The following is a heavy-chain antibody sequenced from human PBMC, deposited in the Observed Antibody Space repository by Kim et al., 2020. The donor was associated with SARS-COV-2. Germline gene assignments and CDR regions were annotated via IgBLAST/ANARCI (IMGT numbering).Heavy chain of an antibody. Sequence: TLSLTCTVSGGSISSGGYYWSWIRQHPGKGLEWIGYIYYSGSTYYNPSLKSRVTISVDTSKYQFSLKLSSVTAADTAVYYCARVLRSRRITIFGVVSYFDYWGQGTLVTVSS. D-gene: IGHD3-3*01. CDR2: IYYSGST. CDR1: GGSISSGGYY. V-gene: IGHV4-31*03. CDR3: ARVLRSRRITIFGVVSYFDY. J-gene: IGHJ4*02.